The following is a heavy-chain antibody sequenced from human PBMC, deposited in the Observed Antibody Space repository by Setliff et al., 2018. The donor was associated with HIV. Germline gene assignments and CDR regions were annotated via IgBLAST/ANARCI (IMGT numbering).Heavy chain of an antibody. J-gene: IGHJ6*02. Sequence: SVKVSCKASGYTFTSYGISWVRQAPGQGLEWMGWISAKFGTSNYAHKFQGRMTITADESTSTAYMELTGLRSEDTAVYYCANLRGEEAGNFYYFYFGLDVWGQGTTVTVSS. D-gene: IGHD2-21*02. V-gene: IGHV1-69*13. CDR1: GYTFTSYG. CDR3: ANLRGEEAGNFYYFYFGLDV. CDR2: ISAKFGTS.